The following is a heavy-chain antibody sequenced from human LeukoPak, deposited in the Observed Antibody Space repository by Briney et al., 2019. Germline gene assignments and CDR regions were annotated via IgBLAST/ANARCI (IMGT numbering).Heavy chain of an antibody. CDR2: IWYDGSNK. CDR3: ASWTVAGTGDAFDI. V-gene: IGHV3-33*01. Sequence: GGSLRLSCAASGFTFSSYGMPWVRQAPGKGLEWVAVIWYDGSNKYYADSVKGRFTISRDNSKNTLYLQMNSLRAEDTAVYYCASWTVAGTGDAFDIWGQGTMVTVSS. J-gene: IGHJ3*02. CDR1: GFTFSSYG. D-gene: IGHD6-19*01.